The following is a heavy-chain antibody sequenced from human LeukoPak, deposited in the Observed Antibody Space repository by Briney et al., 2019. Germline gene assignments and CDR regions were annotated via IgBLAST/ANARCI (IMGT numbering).Heavy chain of an antibody. CDR2: ISGSGDST. CDR1: GFTSSSYA. D-gene: IGHD2-2*01. Sequence: GGSLRLSCAASGFTSSSYAMSWARQAPGKGLEWVSVISGSGDSTYHADSVKGRFTISRDISKNTLYLQMNSLRAEDTAIYYCAKGSSTSSYAANDYWGQGTLVTVSS. V-gene: IGHV3-23*01. J-gene: IGHJ4*02. CDR3: AKGSSTSSYAANDY.